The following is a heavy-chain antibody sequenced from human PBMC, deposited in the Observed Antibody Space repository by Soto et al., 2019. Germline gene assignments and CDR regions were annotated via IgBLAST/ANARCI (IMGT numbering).Heavy chain of an antibody. CDR2: IYPSDSDT. CDR3: AGPANTVADPFDL. Sequence: PGESLKISCQVSGYTFTIYWIGWVRQMPGKGLEWMGIIYPSDSDTRYSPSFQGQVTISADQSINTAYLQWDSLKASDTAIYYCAGPANTVADPFDLWGQGTPVTVSS. J-gene: IGHJ4*02. CDR1: GYTFTIYW. V-gene: IGHV5-51*01. D-gene: IGHD4-17*01.